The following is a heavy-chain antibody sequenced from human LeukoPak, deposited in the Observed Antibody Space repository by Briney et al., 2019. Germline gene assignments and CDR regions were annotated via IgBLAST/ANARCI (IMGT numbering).Heavy chain of an antibody. CDR1: GFTFSYYA. CDR3: AKGGYNYGYVDY. J-gene: IGHJ4*02. Sequence: GGSLRLSCAASGFTFSYYAMAWVRQAPGKGLEWVSSISGGSTYYADSVKGRFTISRDNSKNTLYLQMNSLRAEDTAVYYCAKGGYNYGYVDYWGQGTLVTVSS. V-gene: IGHV3-23*01. CDR2: ISGGST. D-gene: IGHD5-18*01.